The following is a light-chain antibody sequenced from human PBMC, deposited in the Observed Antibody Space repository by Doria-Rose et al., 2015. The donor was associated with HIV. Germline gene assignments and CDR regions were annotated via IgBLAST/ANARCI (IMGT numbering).Light chain of an antibody. CDR3: HQYGTSWT. CDR1: QSFSSTY. Sequence: EIVMTQSPGTLSLSPGERATLSCRASQSFSSTYLAWYQQQPGQVPSLLIYDGSTRATGIPDRFSASGSGTDFTLTINRLEPEDFALYYCHQYGTSWTFGQGTKVEI. V-gene: IGKV3-20*01. J-gene: IGKJ1*01. CDR2: DGS.